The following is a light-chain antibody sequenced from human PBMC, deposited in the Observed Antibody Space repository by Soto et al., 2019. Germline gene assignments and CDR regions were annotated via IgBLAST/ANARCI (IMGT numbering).Light chain of an antibody. CDR2: DVY. V-gene: IGLV2-14*01. J-gene: IGLJ1*01. CDR3: SSYTSSSTLCV. Sequence: QSVLTQPASVSGSPGQSITISCTGTSSDVGGFNYVSWYQQHPGKAPKLLIFDVYSRPSGISNRFSGSKSGNTASLTISGLQAEDEADYYCSSYTSSSTLCVFGTGTKVTVL. CDR1: SSDVGGFNY.